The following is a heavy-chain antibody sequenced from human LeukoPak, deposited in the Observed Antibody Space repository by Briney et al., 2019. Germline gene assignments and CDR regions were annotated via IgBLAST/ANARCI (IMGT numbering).Heavy chain of an antibody. CDR3: ARQTTVVTPGDY. Sequence: GESLKISCKGSGYGFTSYWIGWVRQMPGKGLEWMGIIYPSDSDSRYSPSFQGQVTISADKSISTAYLQWSSLKAPDTAMYYCARQTTVVTPGDYWGQGTLVTVSS. V-gene: IGHV5-51*01. J-gene: IGHJ4*02. D-gene: IGHD4-23*01. CDR1: GYGFTSYW. CDR2: IYPSDSDS.